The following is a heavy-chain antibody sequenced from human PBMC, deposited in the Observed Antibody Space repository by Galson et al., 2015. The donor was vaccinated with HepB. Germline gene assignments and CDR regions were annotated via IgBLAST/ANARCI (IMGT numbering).Heavy chain of an antibody. Sequence: SLRLSCAASGFTFSSYGMHWVRQAPGKGLEWVAVISYDGSNKYYADSVKGRFTISRDNSKNTLYLQMNSLRAEDTAVYYCARPFDWLLSYFDYWGQGTLVTVSS. V-gene: IGHV3-30*03. CDR2: ISYDGSNK. CDR3: ARPFDWLLSYFDY. D-gene: IGHD3-9*01. CDR1: GFTFSSYG. J-gene: IGHJ4*02.